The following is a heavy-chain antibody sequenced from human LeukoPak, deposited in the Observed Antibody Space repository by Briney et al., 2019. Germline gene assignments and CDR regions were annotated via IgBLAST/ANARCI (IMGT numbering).Heavy chain of an antibody. V-gene: IGHV6-1*01. J-gene: IGHJ4*02. CDR1: GDSLSSSSAA. CDR3: ARGSYSSSWYYFDY. D-gene: IGHD6-13*01. Sequence: SQTLSLTCALSGDSLSSSSAAWNWIRQSPSRGLEWLGRTYYRSKWYNDYAVSVKSRITINPDTSKNQFSLQLNSVTPEDTAVYYCARGSYSSSWYYFDYWGQGTLVTVSS. CDR2: TYYRSKWYN.